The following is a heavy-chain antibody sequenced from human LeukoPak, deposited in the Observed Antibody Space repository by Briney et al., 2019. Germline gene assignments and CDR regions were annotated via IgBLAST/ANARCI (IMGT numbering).Heavy chain of an antibody. CDR2: ISGSGGST. J-gene: IGHJ4*02. V-gene: IGHV3-23*01. CDR3: AKQMSTVTFTPFDY. D-gene: IGHD3-16*01. Sequence: GGSLRLSCAASGFXLRSHAMSWVRQAPGKGLEWVSAISGSGGSTDYVDSVKGRFTISRDNSKNTLYLQMNSLRADDTAVYYCAKQMSTVTFTPFDYWGQGSLVTVSS. CDR1: GFXLRSHA.